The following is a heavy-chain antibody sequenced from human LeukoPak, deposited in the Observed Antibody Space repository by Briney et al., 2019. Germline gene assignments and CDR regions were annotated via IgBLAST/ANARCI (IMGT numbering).Heavy chain of an antibody. J-gene: IGHJ4*02. CDR3: ARDQTVSGAFDC. D-gene: IGHD6-19*01. CDR1: GFTFSTYE. CDR2: ISGGGSTI. V-gene: IGHV3-48*03. Sequence: GGSLRLSCAASGFTFSTYEMNWVRHAPGKGLEWVSYISGGGSTIYYADFVQGRFTISRDNAKNSLYLQIDSLRAEDTAVYYCARDQTVSGAFDCWGQGTLVTVSS.